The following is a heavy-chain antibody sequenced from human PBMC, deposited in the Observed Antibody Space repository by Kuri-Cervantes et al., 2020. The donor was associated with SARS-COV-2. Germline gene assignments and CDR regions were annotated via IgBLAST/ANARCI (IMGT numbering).Heavy chain of an antibody. D-gene: IGHD3-3*01. CDR1: GYTFTSYG. CDR3: ARGVTIFGVVSYYYYMDV. Sequence: ASVKVSCKASGYTFTSYGISWVRQAPGQGLEWMGWISAYNGNTNYAQKLQGRVTMTRDTSISTAYMELSRLRSDDTAVYYCARGVTIFGVVSYYYYMDVWGKGTTVTVSS. V-gene: IGHV1-18*01. CDR2: ISAYNGNT. J-gene: IGHJ6*03.